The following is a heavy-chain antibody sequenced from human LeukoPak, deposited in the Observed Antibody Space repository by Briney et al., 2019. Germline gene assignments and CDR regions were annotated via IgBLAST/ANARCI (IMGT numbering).Heavy chain of an antibody. Sequence: SGPTLVNPTQTLTLTCTFSGFSLTTSGVGVGWIRQPPGKALEWLALNYWYDDKRYSPSLKIRLTITKYTSKNLVVLTVTNMDPVDTATYYYAHSKRHFSSPSLDYWGQGTLVTVSS. D-gene: IGHD2-2*01. CDR2: NYWYDDK. J-gene: IGHJ4*02. CDR1: GFSLTTSGVG. V-gene: IGHV2-5*01. CDR3: AHSKRHFSSPSLDY.